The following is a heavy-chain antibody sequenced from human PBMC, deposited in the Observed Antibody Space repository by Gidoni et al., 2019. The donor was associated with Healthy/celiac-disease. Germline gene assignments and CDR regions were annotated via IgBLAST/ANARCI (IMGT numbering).Heavy chain of an antibody. CDR2: IIPIFGIA. D-gene: IGHD6-19*01. CDR3: ANPGGGYSSGWYYFDY. CDR1: GGTFSSDA. Sequence: QVQLVQSGAEVKKPGSSVKVVCKASGGTFSSDAISWVRQAPGQGLEWMGGIIPIFGIANYAQKFQGRVTITADKSTSTAYMELSSLRSEDTAVYYCANPGGGYSSGWYYFDYWGQGTLVTVSS. V-gene: IGHV1-69*17. J-gene: IGHJ4*02.